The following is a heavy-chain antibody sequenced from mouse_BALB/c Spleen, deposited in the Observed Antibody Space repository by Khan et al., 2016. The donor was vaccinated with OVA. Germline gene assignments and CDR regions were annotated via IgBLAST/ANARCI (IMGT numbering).Heavy chain of an antibody. V-gene: IGHV1S137*01. CDR1: GYTFTDYA. J-gene: IGHJ2*01. CDR2: ISTYSGNT. CDR3: ARPAYDGFFDY. D-gene: IGHD2-3*01. Sequence: VQLQESGPELVRPGVSVKISCKGSGYTFTDYAMYWVKQSHAKSLEWIGLISTYSGNTNYNQKFKGQATMTVDKSSSTAFMVIDRLTSEDSAIYYCARPAYDGFFDYWGQGTALTVSS.